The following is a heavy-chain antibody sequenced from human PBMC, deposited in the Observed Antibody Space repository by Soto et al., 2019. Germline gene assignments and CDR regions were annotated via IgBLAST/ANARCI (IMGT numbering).Heavy chain of an antibody. J-gene: IGHJ4*02. CDR1: GFTFSSYG. Sequence: QVQLVESGGGVVQPGRSLRLSCAASGFTFSSYGMHWVRQAPGKGLEWVAVIWYDGSNKYYADSVKGRFTISRDNSKNTLYLQMNSLRAEDTDVYYWASGLYGGGVIDYWGQGTLVTVSS. CDR2: IWYDGSNK. D-gene: IGHD3-16*01. CDR3: ASGLYGGGVIDY. V-gene: IGHV3-33*01.